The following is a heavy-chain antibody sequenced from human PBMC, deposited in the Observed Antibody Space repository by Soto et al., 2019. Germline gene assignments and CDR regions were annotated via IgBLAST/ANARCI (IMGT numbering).Heavy chain of an antibody. D-gene: IGHD2-15*01. Sequence: EVQLVESGGGLVQPGGSLRLSCAASGFTFSSYWMSWVRQAPGKGLEWVANIKQDGSEKYYVDSVKGRFTISRDNAKNSLYLQMNSLRAEDTAVYYCAREFVVAGTENFDYWGQGTLVTVSS. V-gene: IGHV3-7*01. CDR3: AREFVVAGTENFDY. J-gene: IGHJ4*02. CDR1: GFTFSSYW. CDR2: IKQDGSEK.